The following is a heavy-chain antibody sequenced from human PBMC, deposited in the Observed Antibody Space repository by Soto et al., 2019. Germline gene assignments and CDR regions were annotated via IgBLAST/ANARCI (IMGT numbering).Heavy chain of an antibody. J-gene: IGHJ4*02. CDR3: TRGLENYSYFDY. CDR1: GFTFSSYW. V-gene: IGHV3-74*01. CDR2: INTDGSST. D-gene: IGHD1-7*01. Sequence: EVQLVESGGGLVQPGGSLRLSCAASGFTFSSYWMHWVRQAPGKGLEWVSRINTDGSSTVYADSVTGRFTISRDNAKNTLYVQMTSLRAEDTAVYYCTRGLENYSYFDYWGQGILVTVSS.